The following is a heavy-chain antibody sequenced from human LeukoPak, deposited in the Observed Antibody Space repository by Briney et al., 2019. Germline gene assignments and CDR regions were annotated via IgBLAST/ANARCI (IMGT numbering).Heavy chain of an antibody. V-gene: IGHV4-39*07. Sequence: SETLSLTCTVSGGSISSSSYYWGWIRQPPGKGLEWIGSIYYSGSTYYNPSLKSRVTISVDTSKNQFSLKLSSVTAADTAMYYCARKLNWGLGAFDIWGQGALVTVSS. J-gene: IGHJ3*02. CDR3: ARKLNWGLGAFDI. CDR1: GGSISSSSYY. CDR2: IYYSGST. D-gene: IGHD7-27*01.